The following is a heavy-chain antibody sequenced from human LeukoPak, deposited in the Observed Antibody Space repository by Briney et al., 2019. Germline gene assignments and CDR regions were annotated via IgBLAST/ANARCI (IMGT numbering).Heavy chain of an antibody. Sequence: PSETLSLTCAVYGGSFSGYYWSWIRQPPGKGLEWIGEINHSGSTNYNPSLKSRVTISVDTSKNQFSLKLSSVTAADTAVYYCARVSYSRSYDYWYFDLWGRGTLVTVSS. D-gene: IGHD6-13*01. CDR3: ARVSYSRSYDYWYFDL. J-gene: IGHJ2*01. CDR2: INHSGST. CDR1: GGSFSGYY. V-gene: IGHV4-34*01.